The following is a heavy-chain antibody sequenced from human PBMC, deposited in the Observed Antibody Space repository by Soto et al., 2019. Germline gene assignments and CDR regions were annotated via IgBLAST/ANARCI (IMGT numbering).Heavy chain of an antibody. V-gene: IGHV1-46*01. CDR1: GYTFTSYY. CDR2: INPSGGST. Sequence: ASVKVSFKASGYTFTSYYMHWVRQAPGQGLEWMGIINPSGGSTSYAQKFQGRVTMTRDTSTSTVYMELSSLRSEDAAVYYCARGDDIVATPNWYFDLWGRGTLVTVSS. J-gene: IGHJ2*01. D-gene: IGHD5-12*01. CDR3: ARGDDIVATPNWYFDL.